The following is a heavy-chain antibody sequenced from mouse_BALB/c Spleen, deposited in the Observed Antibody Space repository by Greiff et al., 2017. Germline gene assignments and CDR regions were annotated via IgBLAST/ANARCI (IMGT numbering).Heavy chain of an antibody. J-gene: IGHJ4*01. V-gene: IGHV7-3*02. CDR1: GFTFTDYY. CDR3: ARDIRYAMDY. Sequence: DVQLVESGGGLVQPGGSLRLSCATSGFTFTDYYMSWVRQPPGKALEWLGFIRNKANCYTTEYSASVKGRFTISRDNSQSILYLQMNTLRAEDSATYYCARDIRYAMDYWGQGTSVTVSS. CDR2: IRNKANCYTT.